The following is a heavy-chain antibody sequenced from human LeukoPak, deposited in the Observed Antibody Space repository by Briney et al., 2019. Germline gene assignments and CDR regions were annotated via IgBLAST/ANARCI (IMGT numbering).Heavy chain of an antibody. J-gene: IGHJ4*02. Sequence: GGSLRLSCAASGFTFSTYSMNWVRQAPGKGLEWVSYIRGSSSTIYYADSVKGRFTISRDNAKNSLYLQMNSVRAEDTAVYYCTRDPEALDYWGQGTLVTVSS. CDR3: TRDPEALDY. CDR2: IRGSSSTI. CDR1: GFTFSTYS. V-gene: IGHV3-48*04.